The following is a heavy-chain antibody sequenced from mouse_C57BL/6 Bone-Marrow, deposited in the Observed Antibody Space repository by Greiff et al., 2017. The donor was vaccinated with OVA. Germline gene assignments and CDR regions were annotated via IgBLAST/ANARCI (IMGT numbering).Heavy chain of an antibody. Sequence: QVQLQQPGAELVKPGASVKLSCKASGYTFTSYWMHWVKQRPGQGLEWIGMIHPNSGSTNYNEKFKSKATLTVDKSSSTAYMQLSSLTSEDSAVYYCAGGEYYYGSRGAWFAYWGQGTLVTVSA. V-gene: IGHV1-64*01. J-gene: IGHJ3*01. CDR2: IHPNSGST. CDR3: AGGEYYYGSRGAWFAY. CDR1: GYTFTSYW. D-gene: IGHD1-1*01.